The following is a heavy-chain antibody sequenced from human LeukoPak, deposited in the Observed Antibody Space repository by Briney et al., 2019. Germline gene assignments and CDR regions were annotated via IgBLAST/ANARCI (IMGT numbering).Heavy chain of an antibody. D-gene: IGHD3-16*02. CDR2: IYYSGST. J-gene: IGHJ3*02. V-gene: IGHV4-31*02. Sequence: WVRQHPGKGLEWIGYIYYSGSTYYNPSLKSRVTISVDTSKNQFSLKLSSVTAADTAVYYCARSRYGAFDIWGQGTMVTVSS. CDR3: ARSRYGAFDI.